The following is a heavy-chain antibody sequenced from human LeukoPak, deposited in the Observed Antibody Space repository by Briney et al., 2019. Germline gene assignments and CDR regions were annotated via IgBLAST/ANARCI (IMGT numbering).Heavy chain of an antibody. CDR1: GYTFTSYD. J-gene: IGHJ6*02. D-gene: IGHD4-17*01. Sequence: ASVKVSCKASGYTFTSYDFNWVRQATGQRPEWMGWMSPNSGDTGYAQKFQDRVTMTRNTSISTAYMELSSLRSEDTAVYYCARLGLGLYGDYYYYGMDVWGQGTTVTVSS. V-gene: IGHV1-8*01. CDR3: ARLGLGLYGDYYYYGMDV. CDR2: MSPNSGDT.